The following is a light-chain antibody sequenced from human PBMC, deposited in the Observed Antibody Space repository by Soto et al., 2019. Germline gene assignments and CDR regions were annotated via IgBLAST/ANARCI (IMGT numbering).Light chain of an antibody. CDR3: SSFTSSSTPV. CDR1: SSDIGGYNY. CDR2: DVS. J-gene: IGLJ2*01. V-gene: IGLV2-14*01. Sequence: QSALTQPASVSGSPGQSITISCTGTSSDIGGYNYVSWYLQYPGKAPKLMIYDVSNRPSGVSNRFSGSKSGTTASLTISGRQAEDEADYYCSSFTSSSTPVFGGGTKVTVL.